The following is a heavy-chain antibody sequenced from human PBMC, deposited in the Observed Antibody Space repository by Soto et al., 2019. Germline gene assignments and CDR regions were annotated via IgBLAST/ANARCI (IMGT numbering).Heavy chain of an antibody. Sequence: ASVKVSCKASGGTFSKYVITWVRQAPGQGLEWMGGIIPIFGTANYAQRFQGRVTITADESTSTAYMELSSLRSEDTAVYYCARRDKTGTHSFDSWGQGTLVTVSS. J-gene: IGHJ4*02. D-gene: IGHD1-1*01. V-gene: IGHV1-69*13. CDR2: IIPIFGTA. CDR3: ARRDKTGTHSFDS. CDR1: GGTFSKYV.